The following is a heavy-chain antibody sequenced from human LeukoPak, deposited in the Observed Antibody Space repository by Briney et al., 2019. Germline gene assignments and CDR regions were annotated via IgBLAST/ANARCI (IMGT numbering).Heavy chain of an antibody. Sequence: GASVKVSCKASGYTFTSYGISWVRQAPGQGLEWMGWISAYNGNTNYAQKLQGRVTMTTDTSTSTAYMELRRLRSDDTAVYYCARTYYDSSGYYLDYYYYYGMDVWGQGTTVTVSS. D-gene: IGHD3-22*01. J-gene: IGHJ6*02. CDR2: ISAYNGNT. V-gene: IGHV1-18*01. CDR1: GYTFTSYG. CDR3: ARTYYDSSGYYLDYYYYYGMDV.